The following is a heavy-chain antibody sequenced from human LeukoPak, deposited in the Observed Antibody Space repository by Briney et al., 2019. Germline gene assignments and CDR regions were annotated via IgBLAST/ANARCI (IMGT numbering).Heavy chain of an antibody. CDR1: RFTFRNYA. D-gene: IGHD3-16*01. CDR3: AKADATIGGAFDT. Sequence: GGSLRLSCAASRFTFRNYAMSWVRQAPGRGLEWLSIISGTADSKYYADSVKGRFTISRDNPRSTLYLEMNLLRAEDTAVYYCAKADATIGGAFDTWGQGTRVIVSS. V-gene: IGHV3-23*01. CDR2: ISGTADSK. J-gene: IGHJ3*02.